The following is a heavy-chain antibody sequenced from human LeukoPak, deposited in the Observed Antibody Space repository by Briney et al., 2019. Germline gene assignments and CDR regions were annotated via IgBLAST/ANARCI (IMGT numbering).Heavy chain of an antibody. D-gene: IGHD6-19*01. CDR1: GFTFSNYD. J-gene: IGHJ5*02. CDR2: ISDSGGST. V-gene: IGHV3-23*01. Sequence: GGSLRLSCAASGFTFSNYDMSWGRQAPGKGLEWVSSISDSGGSTYYADSVKGRYTISRDNSKNTLYLQMTNLRAADTAVYYCAKDLSRAVAADWFDPWDQGSLVTVSS. CDR3: AKDLSRAVAADWFDP.